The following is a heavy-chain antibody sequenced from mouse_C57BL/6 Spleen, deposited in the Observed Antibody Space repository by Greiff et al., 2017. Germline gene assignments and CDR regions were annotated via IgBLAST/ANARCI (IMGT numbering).Heavy chain of an antibody. Sequence: VQLQQSGAELVKPGASVKISCKASGYAFSSYWMNWVKQRPGKGLEWIGQIYPGDGDTNYNGKFKGKATLTADKSSSTAYMQLSSLTSEDSAVYFCSLITTVVATDYWGQGTTLTVSS. D-gene: IGHD1-1*01. J-gene: IGHJ2*01. CDR1: GYAFSSYW. V-gene: IGHV1-80*01. CDR3: SLITTVVATDY. CDR2: IYPGDGDT.